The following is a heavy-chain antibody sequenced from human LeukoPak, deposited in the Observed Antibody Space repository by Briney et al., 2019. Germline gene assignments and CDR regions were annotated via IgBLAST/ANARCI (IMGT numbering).Heavy chain of an antibody. CDR1: GGSISGYY. V-gene: IGHV4-59*08. Sequence: SETLSLTCTVSGGSISGYYWSWIRQPPGKGLEWIGYIYYSGSTNYNPSLKSRVTISVDTSKNQFSLKLRSVTAADTAVYYCARRFVGYDTSWGASDIWGRGTMLTVSS. D-gene: IGHD7-27*01. CDR3: ARRFVGYDTSWGASDI. J-gene: IGHJ3*02. CDR2: IYYSGST.